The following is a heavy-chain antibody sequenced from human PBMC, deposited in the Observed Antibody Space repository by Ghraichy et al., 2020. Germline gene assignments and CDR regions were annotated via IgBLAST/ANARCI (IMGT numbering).Heavy chain of an antibody. Sequence: GESLNISCVVSGFSFSRYWMSWVRQGPGTGLEWVANIDEDGSLKKYVDSMRGRITISRDNAKDSLYLQINNLRAEDTAIYYCARIGRRGWDFDYWGQGTLVTVSS. CDR1: GFSFSRYW. CDR2: IDEDGSLK. J-gene: IGHJ4*02. CDR3: ARIGRRGWDFDY. D-gene: IGHD6-19*01. V-gene: IGHV3-7*03.